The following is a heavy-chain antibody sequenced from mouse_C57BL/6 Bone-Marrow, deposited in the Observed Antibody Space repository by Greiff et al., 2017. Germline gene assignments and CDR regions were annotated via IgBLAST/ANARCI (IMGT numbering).Heavy chain of an antibody. CDR2: IYPGDGAT. D-gene: IGHD2-3*01. V-gene: IGHV1-82*01. CDR1: GYAFSSSW. Sequence: QVQLQQSGPELVKPGASVKISCKASGYAFSSSWMNWVKQRPGKGLEWIGRIYPGDGATNYNGKFKGKATLTADKSSSTAYMQLSSLTSEDSAVYFCARNGYWPFAYWGQGTLVTVSA. CDR3: ARNGYWPFAY. J-gene: IGHJ3*01.